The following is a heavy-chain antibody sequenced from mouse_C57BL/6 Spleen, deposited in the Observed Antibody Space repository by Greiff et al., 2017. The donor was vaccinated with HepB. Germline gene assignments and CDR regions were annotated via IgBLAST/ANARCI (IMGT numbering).Heavy chain of an antibody. Sequence: EVMLVESEGGLVQPGSSMKLSCTASGFTFSDYYMAWVRQVPEKGLEWVANINYDGSSTYYLDSLKSRFLISRDNAKNILYLQMSSLKSEDTATYYCARDRDYYGSSLAWFAYWGQGTLVTVSA. CDR1: GFTFSDYY. J-gene: IGHJ3*01. CDR3: ARDRDYYGSSLAWFAY. CDR2: INYDGSST. V-gene: IGHV5-16*01. D-gene: IGHD1-1*01.